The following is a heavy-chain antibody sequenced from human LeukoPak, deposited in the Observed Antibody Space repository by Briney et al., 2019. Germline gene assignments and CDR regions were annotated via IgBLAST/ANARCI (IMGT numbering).Heavy chain of an antibody. D-gene: IGHD2-21*02. V-gene: IGHV3-9*01. Sequence: ALRLSCAASGFTFDDYAMHWVRQAPGKGLEWVSGISWNSGSIGYADSVKGRFTISRDNAKNSLYLQVNSLRAEDTALYYCAKADCGGDCYRPYYFDYWGQGTLVTVSS. CDR2: ISWNSGSI. CDR1: GFTFDDYA. J-gene: IGHJ4*02. CDR3: AKADCGGDCYRPYYFDY.